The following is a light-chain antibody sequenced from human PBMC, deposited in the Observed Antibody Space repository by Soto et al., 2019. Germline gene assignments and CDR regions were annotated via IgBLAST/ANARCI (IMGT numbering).Light chain of an antibody. J-gene: IGKJ1*01. CDR1: QSLLHSNGYNY. CDR2: LTS. CDR3: MQALHTPWT. V-gene: IGKV2-28*01. Sequence: DIVMTQSPLSLPVTPGEPASISCRSSQSLLHSNGYNYLGWYLQKPGQSPQLLLYLTSNRASVIPDRFSGSGLGTDFTVKIRSVEAEHVGVCYCMQALHTPWTCGLGTKVEIK.